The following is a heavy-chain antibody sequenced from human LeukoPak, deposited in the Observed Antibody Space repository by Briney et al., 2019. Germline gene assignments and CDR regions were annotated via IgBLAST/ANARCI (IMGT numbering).Heavy chain of an antibody. V-gene: IGHV1-69*04. D-gene: IGHD3-10*01. CDR3: ARDDGSGSYYTYYYYGMDV. J-gene: IGHJ6*02. CDR1: GYTFTGYY. Sequence: GASVKVSCKASGYTFTGYYMHWVRQAPGQGLEWMGRIIPILGIANYAQKFQGRVTITADKSTSTAYMELSSLRSEDTAVYYCARDDGSGSYYTYYYYGMDVWGQGTTVTVSS. CDR2: IIPILGIA.